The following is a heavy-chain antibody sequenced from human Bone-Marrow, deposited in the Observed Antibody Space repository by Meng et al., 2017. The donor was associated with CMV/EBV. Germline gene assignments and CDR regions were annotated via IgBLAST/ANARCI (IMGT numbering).Heavy chain of an antibody. CDR3: ARVGNDFWSGRWFDP. CDR1: GFTFSSYS. D-gene: IGHD3-3*01. J-gene: IGHJ5*02. V-gene: IGHV3-21*01. Sequence: GESLKISCAASGFTFSSYSMNWVRQAPGKGLEWVSSISSSSSYIYYADSVKGRFTISRDNAKNSLYLQMNSLRAEDTAVYYCARVGNDFWSGRWFDPWGQGTLVTVSS. CDR2: ISSSSSYI.